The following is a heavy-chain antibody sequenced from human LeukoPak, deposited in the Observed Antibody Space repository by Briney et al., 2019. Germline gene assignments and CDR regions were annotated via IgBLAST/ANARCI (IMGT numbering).Heavy chain of an antibody. CDR1: GGTFSSYA. D-gene: IGHD3-10*01. J-gene: IGHJ4*02. CDR2: IIPIFGTA. CDR3: ARDFIGSGSYYAGFDY. Sequence: ASVKVSCKASGGTFSSYAISWVRQAPGQGLEWMGGIIPIFGTANYAQKFQGRVTITADKSTSTAYMELSSLRSEDTAAYYCARDFIGSGSYYAGFDYWGQGTLVTVSS. V-gene: IGHV1-69*06.